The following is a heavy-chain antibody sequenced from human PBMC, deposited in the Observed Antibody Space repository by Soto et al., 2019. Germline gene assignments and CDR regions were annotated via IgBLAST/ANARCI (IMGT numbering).Heavy chain of an antibody. CDR2: INAGNGNT. Sequence: ASVKVSCKASGYTFTSYAMHWVRQAPGQRLEWMGWINAGNGNTKYSQKFQGRVTITRDTSASTAYMEQSSLRSDDTAVYYCARDPSNTSGNKLYLDYWGQGTPVTVSS. J-gene: IGHJ4*02. CDR1: GYTFTSYA. CDR3: ARDPSNTSGNKLYLDY. D-gene: IGHD2-2*01. V-gene: IGHV1-3*01.